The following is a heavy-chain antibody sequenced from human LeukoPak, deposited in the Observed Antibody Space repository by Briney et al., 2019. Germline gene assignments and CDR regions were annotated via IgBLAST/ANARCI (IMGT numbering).Heavy chain of an antibody. J-gene: IGHJ3*02. Sequence: GGALRLSCAASGFTFSSYWMHWVRQAPGKGLVWVSRINTDGSITNYAGSVKGRFTISRDNAKNTLYLQMNSLRAEDTAVYYCARSAAGSAFDIWGQGTMVTVSS. CDR2: INTDGSIT. CDR3: ARSAAGSAFDI. CDR1: GFTFSSYW. D-gene: IGHD6-13*01. V-gene: IGHV3-74*01.